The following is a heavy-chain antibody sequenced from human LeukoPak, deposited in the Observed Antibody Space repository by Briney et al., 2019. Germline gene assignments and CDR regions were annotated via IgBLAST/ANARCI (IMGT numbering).Heavy chain of an antibody. Sequence: GGSLRLSCAASGFTFSITWMHWVRQFPGQGLVWVARTTSDGTTTSYAESVEGRFTISRDNAKNTLYLQMNSLRAEDTAVYYCARDWYHVIDQWGQGTLVTVSS. CDR2: TTSDGTTT. V-gene: IGHV3-74*03. D-gene: IGHD2-2*01. CDR3: ARDWYHVIDQ. CDR1: GFTFSITW. J-gene: IGHJ4*02.